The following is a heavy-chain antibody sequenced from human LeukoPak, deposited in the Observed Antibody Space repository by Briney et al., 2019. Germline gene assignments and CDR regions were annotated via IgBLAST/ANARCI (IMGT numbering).Heavy chain of an antibody. D-gene: IGHD1-26*01. CDR3: AKDLSGSYSYFDY. CDR2: IWYDGSNK. Sequence: GGSLRLSCEASAFKFGSYAMHWVRQAPGKGLEWVAVIWYDGSNKHYADSVKGRFTISRDNSKNTLYLQMNSLRAEDTAVYYCAKDLSGSYSYFDYWGQGTLVTVSS. V-gene: IGHV3-30*02. CDR1: AFKFGSYA. J-gene: IGHJ4*02.